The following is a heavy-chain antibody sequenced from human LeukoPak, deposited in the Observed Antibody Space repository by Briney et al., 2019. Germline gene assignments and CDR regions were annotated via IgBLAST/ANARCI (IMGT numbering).Heavy chain of an antibody. CDR2: VNAGNGNT. J-gene: IGHJ6*02. Sequence: ASVKVSCTASGYTFTSYAMHWVRQAPGQRLEWMGWVNAGNGNTKYSQKLQGRVTITRDTSASTAYMELSSLRSEDTAVYYCAREGVLWFGELPLDGMDVWGQGTTVTVSS. V-gene: IGHV1-3*01. CDR3: AREGVLWFGELPLDGMDV. CDR1: GYTFTSYA. D-gene: IGHD3-10*01.